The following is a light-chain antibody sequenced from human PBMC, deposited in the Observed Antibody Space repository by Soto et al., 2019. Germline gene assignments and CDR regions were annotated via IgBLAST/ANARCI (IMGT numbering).Light chain of an antibody. CDR1: QNFGISY. CDR2: GAS. V-gene: IGKV3-20*01. Sequence: EIVLTQSPGTLSLSPEESATLSCRASQNFGISYLAWYQQKPGQAPRLLIYGASSRATGIPDRFSGSGSGTDFTLAISRVEPEDFAVYYCQQYGSLPITFGQATRLEIK. J-gene: IGKJ5*01. CDR3: QQYGSLPIT.